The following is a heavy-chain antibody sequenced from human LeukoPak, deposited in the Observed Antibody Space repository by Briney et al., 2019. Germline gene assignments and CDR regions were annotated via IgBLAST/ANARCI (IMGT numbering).Heavy chain of an antibody. Sequence: PSETLSLTCAVYGGSFSGYYWSWIRQPPGKGLEWIGEINHSGSTNYNPSLKSRVTISVDTSKNQFSLKLSSVTAADTAVYYCARLASSPAPIAAAGTPSFDYWGQGTLVTVSS. V-gene: IGHV4-34*01. CDR1: GGSFSGYY. J-gene: IGHJ4*02. CDR2: INHSGST. D-gene: IGHD6-13*01. CDR3: ARLASSPAPIAAAGTPSFDY.